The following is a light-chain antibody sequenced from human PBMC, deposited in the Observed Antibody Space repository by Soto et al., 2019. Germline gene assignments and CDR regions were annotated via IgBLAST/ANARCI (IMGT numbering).Light chain of an antibody. Sequence: EIVLTQSPATLSLSPGERATLSCRASQSVSSYLAWYQQKPGQAPRLLIYDASNRATGIPDRFSGSGSGTDFTLTISSLEPEDFAVHYCQQRSNWLLTFGGGTKVDI. CDR1: QSVSSY. J-gene: IGKJ4*01. CDR2: DAS. CDR3: QQRSNWLLT. V-gene: IGKV3-11*01.